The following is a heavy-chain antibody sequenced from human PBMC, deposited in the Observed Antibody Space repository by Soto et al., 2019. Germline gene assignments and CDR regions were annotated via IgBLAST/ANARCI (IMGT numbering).Heavy chain of an antibody. CDR2: IIPIFGTA. CDR3: ARDPRYCISTSCYYYYYYDMDV. CDR1: GGTFSSYA. V-gene: IGHV1-69*13. J-gene: IGHJ6*02. D-gene: IGHD2-2*01. Sequence: GASVKVSCKASGGTFSSYAISWVRQAPGQGLEWMGGIIPIFGTANYAQKFQGRVTITADESTSTAYMELSSLRSEDTAVYYCARDPRYCISTSCYYYYYYDMDVWGQGTTVTVSS.